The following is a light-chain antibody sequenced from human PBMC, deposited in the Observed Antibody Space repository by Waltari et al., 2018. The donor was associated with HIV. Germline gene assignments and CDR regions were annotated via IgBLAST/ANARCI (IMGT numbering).Light chain of an antibody. CDR3: QQYFSTPWT. Sequence: DIVMTQTPDSLIVPPGERASINCRSNQSLLYSPNNKNFLVWYQQKPGQPPKLLIYWASSRESGVPARFSGSGSGTNFTLTISSLQPEDVATYFCQQYFSTPWTFGQGTKV. CDR2: WAS. J-gene: IGKJ1*01. V-gene: IGKV4-1*01. CDR1: QSLLYSPNNKNF.